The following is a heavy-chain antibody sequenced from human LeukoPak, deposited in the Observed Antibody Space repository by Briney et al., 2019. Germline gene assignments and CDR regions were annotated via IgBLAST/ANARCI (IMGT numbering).Heavy chain of an antibody. V-gene: IGHV1-18*01. J-gene: IGHJ4*02. CDR3: ARLHYYDSSGYYSPFDY. D-gene: IGHD3-22*01. CDR2: ISAYNGNA. Sequence: GASVKVSCKASGYTFTSYGISWVRQAPGQGLEWMGWISAYNGNANYAQKLQGRVTMTTDTSTSTAYMELRSLRSDDTAVYHCARLHYYDSSGYYSPFDYWGQGTLVTVSS. CDR1: GYTFTSYG.